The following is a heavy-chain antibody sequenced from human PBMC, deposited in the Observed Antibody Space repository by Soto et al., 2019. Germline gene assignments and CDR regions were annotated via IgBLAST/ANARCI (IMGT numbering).Heavy chain of an antibody. J-gene: IGHJ4*02. Sequence: PGGSLRLSCAASGFTFNDNWMSWVRQAPGKGLEWVAKIKQDGSEKYYVDSVRGRFSISRDNPKNSLYLQMNSLRGEDTAVYYCVKASTNYVYWGQGILVTVSS. D-gene: IGHD4-4*01. V-gene: IGHV3-7*01. CDR3: VKASTNYVY. CDR1: GFTFNDNW. CDR2: IKQDGSEK.